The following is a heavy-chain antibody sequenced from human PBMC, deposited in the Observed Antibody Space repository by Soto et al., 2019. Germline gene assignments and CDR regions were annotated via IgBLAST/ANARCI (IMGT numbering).Heavy chain of an antibody. CDR1: GFTFSSYA. V-gene: IGHV3-64*04. D-gene: IGHD3-22*01. J-gene: IGHJ1*01. CDR2: ISSSGGST. Sequence: GGSLRLSCSASGFTFSSYAMHWVRQAPGKGLEYVSAISSSGGSTYYADSVKGRFTISRDNSKNTLYLQMNSLRAEDTAVYYCAKSEGYYDNSGYKLSFQHWGQGTLVTVSS. CDR3: AKSEGYYDNSGYKLSFQH.